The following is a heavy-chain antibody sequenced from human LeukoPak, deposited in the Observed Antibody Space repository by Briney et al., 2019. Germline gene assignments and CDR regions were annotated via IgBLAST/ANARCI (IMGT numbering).Heavy chain of an antibody. CDR1: GFTFSSYS. CDR2: ISSISSYI. J-gene: IGHJ4*02. Sequence: PGRSLRLSCAASGFTFSSYSMNWVRQAPGKGLEWVSSISSISSYIYYADSVKGRFTISRDNAKNSLYLQMNSLRAEDTAVYYCARDRDTGYDPFDYWGQGTLVTVSS. V-gene: IGHV3-21*01. CDR3: ARDRDTGYDPFDY. D-gene: IGHD5-12*01.